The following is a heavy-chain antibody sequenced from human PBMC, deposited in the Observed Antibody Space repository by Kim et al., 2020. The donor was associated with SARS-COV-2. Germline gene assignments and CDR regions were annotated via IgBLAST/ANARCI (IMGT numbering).Heavy chain of an antibody. Sequence: GGSLRLSCAASGFTFSSYWMHWVRQAPGKGLVWVSRISTDGSSTTYADSVKGRFTISRDNAKNTLYLQMNSLRAEDTAVFYCAREGVADPIFDSWGQGTLVTVSS. V-gene: IGHV3-74*01. CDR1: GFTFSSYW. J-gene: IGHJ4*02. CDR2: ISTDGSST. D-gene: IGHD3-10*01. CDR3: AREGVADPIFDS.